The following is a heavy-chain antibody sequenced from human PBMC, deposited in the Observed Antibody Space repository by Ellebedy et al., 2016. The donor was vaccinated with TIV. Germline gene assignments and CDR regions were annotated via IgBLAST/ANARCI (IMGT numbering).Heavy chain of an antibody. V-gene: IGHV3-74*01. CDR1: GFTFSSYS. CDR2: INSDGSST. J-gene: IGHJ3*02. CDR3: ARALYYDSSGYYYKTAAFDI. Sequence: GESLKISCAASGFTFSSYSMHWVRQAPGKGLVWVSRINSDGSSTSYADSVKGRFTISRDNAKNTLYLQMNSLRAEDTAVYYCARALYYDSSGYYYKTAAFDIWGQGTMVTVSS. D-gene: IGHD3-22*01.